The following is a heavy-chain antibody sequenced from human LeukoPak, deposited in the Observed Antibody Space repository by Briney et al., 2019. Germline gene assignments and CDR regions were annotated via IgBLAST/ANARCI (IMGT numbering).Heavy chain of an antibody. CDR1: GFTFSSYE. J-gene: IGHJ4*02. V-gene: IGHV3-48*03. CDR3: AKSGDPVAVTKLGY. D-gene: IGHD4-17*01. Sequence: GGSLRLSCAASGFTFSSYEMNWVRQAPGKGLEWVSYISSSGSTIYYADSVKGRFTISRDNSKNTLYLEINSLRAEDTAVYYCAKSGDPVAVTKLGYWGQGTLVTVSS. CDR2: ISSSGSTI.